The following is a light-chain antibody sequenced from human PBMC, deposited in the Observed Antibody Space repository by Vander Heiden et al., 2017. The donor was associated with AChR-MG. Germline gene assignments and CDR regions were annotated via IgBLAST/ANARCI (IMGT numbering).Light chain of an antibody. CDR2: SKN. Sequence: QSLLTQPPSASGTPGHRVTISCTGSSTNVGSNTVNWYQQLPGTAAKLLIYSKNQRPSGVPDRFSGSKSGTSASLAISGLQSEDEADDYCAAWDDSMNGVVFGGGTKLTVL. J-gene: IGLJ2*01. V-gene: IGLV1-44*01. CDR3: AAWDDSMNGVV. CDR1: STNVGSNT.